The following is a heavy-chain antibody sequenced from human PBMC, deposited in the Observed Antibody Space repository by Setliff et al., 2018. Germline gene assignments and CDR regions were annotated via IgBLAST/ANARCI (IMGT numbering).Heavy chain of an antibody. CDR2: ISVYNGKT. J-gene: IGHJ1*01. D-gene: IGHD3-10*01. CDR1: GYTFTSYG. Sequence: ASVKVSCKASGYTFTSYGFSWVRQAPGQGLEWMGWISVYNGKTKYAQKFQGRVTMTTDTSTRTAYMEVTSLRSEDTAVYYCARGASLDVGTMVRGYFQHWGQGTLVTVSS. V-gene: IGHV1-18*01. CDR3: ARGASLDVGTMVRGYFQH.